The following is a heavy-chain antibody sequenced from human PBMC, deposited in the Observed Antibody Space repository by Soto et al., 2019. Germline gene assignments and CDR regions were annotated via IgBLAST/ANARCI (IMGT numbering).Heavy chain of an antibody. CDR2: ISYDGSNK. V-gene: IGHV3-30*18. CDR1: GFTFSSYG. Sequence: QVQLVESGGGVVQPGRSLRLSCAASGFTFSSYGMHWVRQAPGKGLEWVAVISYDGSNKYYADSVKGRLTISRDNSKNTLYLQINSLRGEDTAVYYCAKDNGSGCDWLRVGDASDIWGQGTMVIVSS. D-gene: IGHD5-12*01. CDR3: AKDNGSGCDWLRVGDASDI. J-gene: IGHJ3*02.